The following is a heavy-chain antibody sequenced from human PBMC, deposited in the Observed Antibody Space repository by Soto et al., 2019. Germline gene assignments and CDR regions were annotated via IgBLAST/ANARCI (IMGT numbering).Heavy chain of an antibody. Sequence: SETLSLTCTVSGGSISSYYWSWIRQPPGKGLEWIGYIYYSGSTNYNPSLKSRVTISVDTSKNQFSLKLSSVTAADTAVYYCARDIAVGGPYFDYWGQGTLVTVSS. J-gene: IGHJ4*02. CDR1: GGSISSYY. V-gene: IGHV4-59*01. CDR2: IYYSGST. CDR3: ARDIAVGGPYFDY. D-gene: IGHD6-19*01.